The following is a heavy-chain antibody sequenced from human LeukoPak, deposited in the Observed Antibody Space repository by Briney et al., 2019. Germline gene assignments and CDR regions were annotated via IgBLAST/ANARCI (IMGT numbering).Heavy chain of an antibody. D-gene: IGHD4-11*01. V-gene: IGHV3-53*01. CDR1: GFTVGSNY. J-gene: IGHJ3*01. CDR3: ARDSPYSDYLIGGAFNV. CDR2: IYSDGTT. Sequence: GGSLRLSCAASGFTVGSNYMSWVRQAPGKGLEWVSVIYSDGTTYYADSVKGRFTISRDNSKNTLYLQMNSLGAEDTAVYYCARDSPYSDYLIGGAFNVWGQGTMVTVSS.